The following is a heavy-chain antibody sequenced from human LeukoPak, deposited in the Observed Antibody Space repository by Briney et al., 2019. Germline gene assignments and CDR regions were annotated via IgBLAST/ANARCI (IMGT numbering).Heavy chain of an antibody. CDR3: AKSSSDWYFDY. CDR2: IWYDGSNK. Sequence: GRSLGLSCAASGFTFSSYGMHWVRQAPGKGLEWVAVIWYDGSNKYYADSVKGRFTISRDNSKNTLYLQMKSLRAEDTALYYCAKSSSDWYFDYWGQGTLVTVSS. V-gene: IGHV3-33*06. D-gene: IGHD6-19*01. J-gene: IGHJ4*02. CDR1: GFTFSSYG.